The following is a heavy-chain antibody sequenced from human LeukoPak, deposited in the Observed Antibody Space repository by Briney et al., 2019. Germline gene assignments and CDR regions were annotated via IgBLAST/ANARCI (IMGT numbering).Heavy chain of an antibody. Sequence: GXXLRLSCAASGFTFSSYAMSWVRQAPGKGLEWVSAISGSGGSTYYADSVKGRFTISRDNSKNTLYLQMNSLRAEDTAVYYCAKGGRSSAVNWFDPWGQGTLVTVSS. CDR2: ISGSGGST. J-gene: IGHJ5*02. CDR1: GFTFSSYA. CDR3: AKGGRSSAVNWFDP. D-gene: IGHD6-6*01. V-gene: IGHV3-23*01.